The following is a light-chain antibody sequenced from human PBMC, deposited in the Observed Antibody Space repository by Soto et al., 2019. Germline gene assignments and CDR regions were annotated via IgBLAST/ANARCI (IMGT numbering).Light chain of an antibody. CDR2: WAS. CDR1: QNLLYNSNNKNY. Sequence: DVVMTQSPDSRAVSLGERATINCKSSQNLLYNSNNKNYLAWYQQRPGQPPKLLIYWASTRESGVPDRFSGSGSGTDFTLTISSLQAAGVAVYYCQQYYSTPPTFGQGTKVDIK. V-gene: IGKV4-1*01. CDR3: QQYYSTPPT. J-gene: IGKJ1*01.